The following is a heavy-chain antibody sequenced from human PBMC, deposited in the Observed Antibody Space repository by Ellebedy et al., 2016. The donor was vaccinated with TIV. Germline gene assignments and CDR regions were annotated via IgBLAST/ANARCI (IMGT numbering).Heavy chain of an antibody. D-gene: IGHD3-16*01. CDR2: ISSRGSTI. Sequence: PGGSLRLSCAGSGFPFSDYHMSWIRQAPGKGLEWVSYISSRGSTIYYADSVKGRFTISRDNAKNALYLQMNSLRAEDTAVYYCARVLTFNDAFDIWGQGTMVTVSS. V-gene: IGHV3-11*04. CDR3: ARVLTFNDAFDI. CDR1: GFPFSDYH. J-gene: IGHJ3*02.